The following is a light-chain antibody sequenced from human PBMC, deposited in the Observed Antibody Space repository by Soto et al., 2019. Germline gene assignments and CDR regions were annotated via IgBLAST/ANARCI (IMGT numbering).Light chain of an antibody. CDR1: QNIGNF. V-gene: IGKV1-39*01. CDR2: AAS. CDR3: QQSYSYIRA. Sequence: DIQMTQSPSSLSASVGDTVTITCRASQNIGNFLHWYQQKPGKAPKLLIFAASNLKSGVPSRFTASGSGTDFTLIISGLQPEDLATYYCQQSYSYIRAFGQGTTVEI. J-gene: IGKJ1*01.